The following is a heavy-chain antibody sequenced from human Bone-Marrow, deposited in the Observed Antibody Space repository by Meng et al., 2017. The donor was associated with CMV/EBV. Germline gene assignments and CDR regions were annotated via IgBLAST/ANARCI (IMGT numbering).Heavy chain of an antibody. J-gene: IGHJ6*02. D-gene: IGHD2-8*02. V-gene: IGHV1-18*01. Sequence: ASVKVSCKASGYTFPSHGINWVRQAPGQGPEWMGWIGPKNDNTNYAQNFQDRVTMTTDTSTSTVFMELRSLRSDDTAVYYCARGVSTIILVPEYGLDVWGQGTTVTVSS. CDR3: ARGVSTIILVPEYGLDV. CDR1: GYTFPSHG. CDR2: IGPKNDNT.